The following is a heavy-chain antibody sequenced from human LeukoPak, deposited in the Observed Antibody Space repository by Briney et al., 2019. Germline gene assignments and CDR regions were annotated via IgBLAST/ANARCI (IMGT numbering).Heavy chain of an antibody. CDR1: GGSFSGYY. Sequence: SETLSLTCAVYGGSFSGYYWSWIRQPPGKGLEWIGEINHSGSTNYNPSLKSRVTISVDTSKNQFSLKLSSVTAADTAVYYCARGLECSSTSCYAGGAGFDPWGQGTLVTVSS. CDR2: INHSGST. V-gene: IGHV4-34*01. D-gene: IGHD2-2*01. CDR3: ARGLECSSTSCYAGGAGFDP. J-gene: IGHJ5*02.